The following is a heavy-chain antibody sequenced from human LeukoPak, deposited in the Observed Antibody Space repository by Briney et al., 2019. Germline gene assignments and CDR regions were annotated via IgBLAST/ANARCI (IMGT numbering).Heavy chain of an antibody. CDR2: ISYDGSNK. J-gene: IGHJ4*02. D-gene: IGHD4-17*01. CDR3: AKDGGYGDYGPGYYFDY. CDR1: GFTFSSYA. V-gene: IGHV3-30-3*01. Sequence: PGGSLRLSCAASGFTFSSYAMHWVRQAPGKGLEWVAVISYDGSNKYYADSVKGRFTISRDNSKNTLYLQMNSLRAEDTAVYYCAKDGGYGDYGPGYYFDYWGQGTLVTVSS.